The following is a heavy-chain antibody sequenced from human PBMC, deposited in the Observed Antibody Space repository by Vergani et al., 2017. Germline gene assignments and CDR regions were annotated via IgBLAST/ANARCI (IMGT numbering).Heavy chain of an antibody. CDR3: AKSRAVAEWELPAGYYFDY. CDR2: TSVRVGST. Sequence: VQLVESGGGVVQPGRSLRLSCAASGFTFSSYAMSWVRQAPGKGLEWVSATSVRVGSTYYADSVKGRFTISRDNSKNTLYLQMNSLRAEDTAVYYCAKSRAVAEWELPAGYYFDYWGQGTLVTVSS. J-gene: IGHJ4*02. CDR1: GFTFSSYA. V-gene: IGHV3-23*04. D-gene: IGHD1-26*01.